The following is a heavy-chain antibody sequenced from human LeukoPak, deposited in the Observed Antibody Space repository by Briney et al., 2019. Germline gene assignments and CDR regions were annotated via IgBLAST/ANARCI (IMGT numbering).Heavy chain of an antibody. CDR2: ISAYNGNT. D-gene: IGHD3-3*01. J-gene: IGHJ6*02. CDR3: ARSGAFTIFGVVIKVYYYYGMDV. CDR1: GYTFTSYG. Sequence: ASVKVSCKASGYTFTSYGISWVRQAPGQGLEWMGWISAYNGNTNYAQKLQGRVTMTTDTSTSTAYMELRSLRSDDTAVYYCARSGAFTIFGVVIKVYYYYGMDVWGQGTTVTVSS. V-gene: IGHV1-18*01.